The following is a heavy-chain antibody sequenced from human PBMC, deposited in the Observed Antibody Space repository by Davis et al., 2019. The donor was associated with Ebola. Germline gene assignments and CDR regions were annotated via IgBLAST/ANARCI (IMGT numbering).Heavy chain of an antibody. V-gene: IGHV3-9*01. CDR3: AKDIQCSGGSCRENYGLDV. D-gene: IGHD2-15*01. J-gene: IGHJ6*02. CDR1: GFAFGDYS. CDR2: MNWNGDRI. Sequence: SLKISCAASGFAFGDYSMHWVRQAPGKGLEWVSGMNWNGDRIGYAGSVKGRFTISRDNAKNSLYLQMNSLRAEDTALYCCAKDIQCSGGSCRENYGLDVWGRGTTVTVSS.